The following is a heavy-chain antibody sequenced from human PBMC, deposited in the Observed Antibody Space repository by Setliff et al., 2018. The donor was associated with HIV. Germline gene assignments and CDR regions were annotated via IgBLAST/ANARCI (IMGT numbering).Heavy chain of an antibody. CDR2: IQRNADGGTT. CDR3: TGSFLGF. J-gene: IGHJ4*02. Sequence: PGGSLRLSCVVSGGSEFTFSDVWMSWVRQAPGKGLEWIGHIQRNADGGTTLYGAPVKGRFTISRDESRNILYLEMNNVNTEDTAVYYCTGSFLGFWGQGTLVTVSS. D-gene: IGHD3-3*01. CDR1: GGSEFTFSDVW. V-gene: IGHV3-15*01.